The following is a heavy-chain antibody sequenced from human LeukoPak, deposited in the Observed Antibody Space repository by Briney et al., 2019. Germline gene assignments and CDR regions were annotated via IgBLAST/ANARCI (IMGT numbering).Heavy chain of an antibody. CDR2: IYYSGST. D-gene: IGHD6-13*01. V-gene: IGHV4-59*01. J-gene: IGHJ4*02. CDR3: ARAHPLQLVLSN. CDR1: GGSISSYY. Sequence: SETLSINCTVSGGSISSYYWSWIRQPPGKGLEWIGYIYYSGSTNYNPSLKSRVTISVDTSKNQFSLKLSSVTAADTAVYYCARAHPLQLVLSNRGQGTLVTVSS.